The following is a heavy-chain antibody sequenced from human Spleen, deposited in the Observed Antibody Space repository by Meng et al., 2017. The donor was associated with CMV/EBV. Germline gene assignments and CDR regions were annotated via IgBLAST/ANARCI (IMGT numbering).Heavy chain of an antibody. J-gene: IGHJ6*02. V-gene: IGHV3-21*01. D-gene: IGHD3-10*01. CDR3: ARGRITMVRGVIITAKDGMDV. CDR1: GFTFSPYA. CDR2: ISSSSSYI. Sequence: GGSLRLSCAASGFTFSPYAMNWVRQAPGKGLEWVSSISSSSSYIYYADSVKGRFTISRDNAKNSLYLQMNSLRAEDTAVYYCARGRITMVRGVIITAKDGMDVWGQGTTVTVSS.